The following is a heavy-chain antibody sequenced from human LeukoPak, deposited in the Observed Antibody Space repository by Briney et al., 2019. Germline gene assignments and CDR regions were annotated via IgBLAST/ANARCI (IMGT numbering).Heavy chain of an antibody. J-gene: IGHJ4*02. CDR1: GFTFSSYS. V-gene: IGHV3-23*01. Sequence: GGSLRLSCAASGFTFSSYSMNWVRQAPGKGLEWVSSIKGGGGDPFYADSVKGRFTISRDNSKNTLFLQLNSLRADDSAVYYCAKGGHDFNPFYWWGQGTLVTVSS. CDR2: IKGGGGDP. D-gene: IGHD2-21*02. CDR3: AKGGHDFNPFYW.